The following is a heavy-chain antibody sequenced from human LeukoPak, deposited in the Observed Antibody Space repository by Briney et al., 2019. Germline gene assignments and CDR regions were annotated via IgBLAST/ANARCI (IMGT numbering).Heavy chain of an antibody. CDR3: ARDPRSKYSSGWYFDY. Sequence: SETLSLTCTVSGGSISTYYWSWIRQPPGKGLEWIGYIYDSGSTNYNPSLKSRVTISVDTSKNQFSLKLSSVTAADTAVYYCARDPRSKYSSGWYFDYWGQGTLVTVSS. J-gene: IGHJ4*02. CDR2: IYDSGST. D-gene: IGHD6-19*01. V-gene: IGHV4-59*12. CDR1: GGSISTYY.